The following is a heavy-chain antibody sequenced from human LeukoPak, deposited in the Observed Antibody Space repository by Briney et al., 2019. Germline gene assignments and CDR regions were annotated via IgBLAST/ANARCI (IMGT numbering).Heavy chain of an antibody. V-gene: IGHV3-30*01. CDR1: GFTFSSYA. D-gene: IGHD3-22*01. CDR2: ISYDGSNK. Sequence: GGSLRLSCAAPGFTFSSYAMHWVRQAPGKGLEWVAVISYDGSNKYYADSVKGRFTISRDNSKNTLYLQMNSLRAEDTAVYYCAREAYYYDSSGYFDYWGQGTLVTVSS. CDR3: AREAYYYDSSGYFDY. J-gene: IGHJ4*02.